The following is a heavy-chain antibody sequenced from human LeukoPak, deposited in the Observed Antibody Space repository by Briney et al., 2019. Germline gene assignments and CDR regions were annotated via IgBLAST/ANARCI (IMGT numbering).Heavy chain of an antibody. CDR2: IYYSGST. V-gene: IGHV4-59*01. CDR3: ARTVVDDSSGYLFDY. CDR1: GGSLSSYY. Sequence: SETLSLTCTVSGGSLSSYYWSWIRQPPGKGLEWIGYIYYSGSTNYNPSLKSRVTISVDTSKNQFSLKLSSVTAADTAVYYCARTVVDDSSGYLFDYWGQGTLVTVSS. J-gene: IGHJ4*01. D-gene: IGHD3-22*01.